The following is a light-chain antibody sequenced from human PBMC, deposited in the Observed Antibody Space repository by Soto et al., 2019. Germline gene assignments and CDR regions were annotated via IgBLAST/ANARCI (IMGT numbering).Light chain of an antibody. V-gene: IGKV1-33*01. CDR3: QQYHQVSVT. CDR1: QDVNNS. Sequence: DIQMTQSPSSLSASVGDRVTITCQARQDVNNSLNWYQQKPRKAPNLLIYDVSNLGTEVPSRFSGSGSGTDFTFTISRLQPQHIGTYYCQQYHQVSVTFGQGTRLEIK. CDR2: DVS. J-gene: IGKJ5*01.